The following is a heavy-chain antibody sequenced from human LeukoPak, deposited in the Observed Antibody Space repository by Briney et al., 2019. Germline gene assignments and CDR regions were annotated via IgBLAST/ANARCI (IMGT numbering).Heavy chain of an antibody. J-gene: IGHJ4*02. D-gene: IGHD6-6*01. Sequence: GGSLRLSCAASGFTFSSYAMSWVRQAPGKGLEWLSYISRGSNTIYYADSVKGRFTVSRDNAKNSLYLQMNSLRAEDTAVYYCARARYSSSSGDYWGQGTLVAVSS. V-gene: IGHV3-48*04. CDR2: ISRGSNTI. CDR3: ARARYSSSSGDY. CDR1: GFTFSSYA.